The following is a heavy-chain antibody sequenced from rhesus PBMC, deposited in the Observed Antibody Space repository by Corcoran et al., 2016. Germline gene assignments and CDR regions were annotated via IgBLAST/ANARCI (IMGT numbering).Heavy chain of an antibody. CDR2: IYSNTEST. D-gene: IGHD6-43*01. CDR3: ARDQGGVAAATTFDY. J-gene: IGHJ4*01. CDR1: GGSISSSNW. V-gene: IGHV4S12*01. Sequence: QVQLQESGPGLVKPSETLSLTCAVPGGSISSSNWWSWIGPPPGQGLEWIGGIYSNTESTNYNPSLKNRVTISKDTSKNQFSLKLSSVTAADTAVYYCARDQGGVAAATTFDYWGQGVLVTVSS.